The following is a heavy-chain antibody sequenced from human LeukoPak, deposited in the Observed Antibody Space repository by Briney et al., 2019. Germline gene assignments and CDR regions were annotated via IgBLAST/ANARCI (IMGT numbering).Heavy chain of an antibody. D-gene: IGHD5-12*01. J-gene: IGHJ4*02. CDR2: IYTDGTT. Sequence: GGSLRLSCAASGFSVSSNYMSWVRQAPGKGLDWVSVIYTDGTTYYADSVRGRFTISRDESKNTLHLQMRSLRADDTAAYYCAREGEYSGSPTDSWGQGTLVTVSS. CDR3: AREGEYSGSPTDS. V-gene: IGHV3-53*01. CDR1: GFSVSSNY.